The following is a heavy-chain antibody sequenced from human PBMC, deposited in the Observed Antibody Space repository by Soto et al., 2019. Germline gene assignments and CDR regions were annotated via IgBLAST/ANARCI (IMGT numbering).Heavy chain of an antibody. CDR3: ARPYYGSGSYPAMDV. V-gene: IGHV5-51*01. D-gene: IGHD3-10*01. J-gene: IGHJ6*02. Sequence: GESLKISCKGSGYSFTNYWIGWVLQIPWKGLEWMGIIYPGDSNTRYSPSFQGQVTISADKSISTAYLQWSSLKASDTAMYYCARPYYGSGSYPAMDVWGQGTTVTVSS. CDR2: IYPGDSNT. CDR1: GYSFTNYW.